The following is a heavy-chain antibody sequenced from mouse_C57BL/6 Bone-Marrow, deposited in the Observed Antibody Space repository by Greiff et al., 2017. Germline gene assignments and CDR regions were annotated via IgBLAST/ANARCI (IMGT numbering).Heavy chain of an antibody. J-gene: IGHJ3*01. CDR1: GYTFTSYW. CDR2: IDPSDSYT. Sequence: VQLQQPGAELVKPGASVKLSCKASGYTFTSYWMQWVKQRPGQGLEWIGEIDPSDSYTNYNQKFKGKATLTVDTSSSTAYMQLSSLTSEDSAVYYGARDGYGFAYWGQGTLVTVSA. CDR3: ARDGYGFAY. V-gene: IGHV1-50*01. D-gene: IGHD2-2*01.